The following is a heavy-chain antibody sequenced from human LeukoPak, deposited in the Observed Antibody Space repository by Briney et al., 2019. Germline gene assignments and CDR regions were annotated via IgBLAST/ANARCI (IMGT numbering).Heavy chain of an antibody. CDR2: IKGDGSET. CDR1: AFTFSTYW. D-gene: IGHD6-19*01. CDR3: VRISTSVAGADY. Sequence: PGGSLRLSCAASAFTFSTYWMSWVRQAPGKGLEWVANIKGDGSETYYVDSVKGRFTIYRDNTKNSLFLQMDSLIAEDTAVYYCVRISTSVAGADYWGQGTLVTVSS. J-gene: IGHJ4*02. V-gene: IGHV3-7*01.